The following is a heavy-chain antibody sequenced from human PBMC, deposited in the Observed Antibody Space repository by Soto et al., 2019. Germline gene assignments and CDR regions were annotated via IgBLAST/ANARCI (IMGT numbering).Heavy chain of an antibody. CDR2: IYWHDNA. D-gene: IGHD4-17*01. CDR3: VYRDFGEYFFQF. Sequence: QITLKESGPTLVKPTQTLTLTCTFSGFSLTTQGVHVSWIRQPPGKALEWLAPIYWHDNAVYSPSLKNRLTITKDTSKSQVVLTLATVDPVDTGTYCCVYRDFGEYFFQFWGEGSLVNVSS. V-gene: IGHV2-5*04. CDR1: GFSLTTQGVH. J-gene: IGHJ4*02.